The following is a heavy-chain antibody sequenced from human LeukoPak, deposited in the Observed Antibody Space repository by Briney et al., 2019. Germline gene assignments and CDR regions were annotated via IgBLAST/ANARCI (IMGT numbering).Heavy chain of an antibody. CDR2: INNSEST. V-gene: IGHV4-34*01. CDR3: ARILLGYCSGGSCLNLYYFDY. J-gene: IGHJ4*02. CDR1: GGSFSGYY. D-gene: IGHD2-15*01. Sequence: SETLSLTCAVYGGSFSGYYWSWIRQPPGKGLEWIGEINNSESTNYNPSLKSRVTISVDRSKNQCSLKLSSVTAADTAVYYCARILLGYCSGGSCLNLYYFDYWGQGTLVTVSS.